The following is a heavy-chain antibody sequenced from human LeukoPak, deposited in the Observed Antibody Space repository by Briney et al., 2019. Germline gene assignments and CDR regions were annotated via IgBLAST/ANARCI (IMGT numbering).Heavy chain of an antibody. J-gene: IGHJ6*03. V-gene: IGHV3-74*03. Sequence: GGSLRLSCAASGFTFSYYWMHWVRQAPGEGLVWVSRINDDGRTTAYADSVKGRITISRDNAKNSLYLQMNSLRAEDTAIYYCARDPGANLYYYYYYMDVWGKGTTVTVSS. D-gene: IGHD1-1*01. CDR2: INDDGRTT. CDR1: GFTFSYYW. CDR3: ARDPGANLYYYYYYMDV.